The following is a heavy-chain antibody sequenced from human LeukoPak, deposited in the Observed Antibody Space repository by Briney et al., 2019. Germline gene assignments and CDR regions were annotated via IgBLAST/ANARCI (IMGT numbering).Heavy chain of an antibody. CDR2: INQDGSAE. Sequence: GGSLRLSCAASGFTFSTYWMTWVRQAPGKGLEWVANINQDGSAENCVDSVKGRFTISRDNAKNALYLQMNSLRAEDTAVYYCARQTERDAYNRYWGQGTLVTVSS. D-gene: IGHD5-24*01. V-gene: IGHV3-7*05. CDR1: GFTFSTYW. J-gene: IGHJ4*02. CDR3: ARQTERDAYNRY.